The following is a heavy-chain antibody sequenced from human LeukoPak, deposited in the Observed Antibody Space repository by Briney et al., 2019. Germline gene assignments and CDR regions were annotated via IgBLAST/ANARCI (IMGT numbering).Heavy chain of an antibody. V-gene: IGHV3-33*01. CDR2: IWYDGSNK. Sequence: GGSLRLSCVASGFTFSSRGMHWVRQAPGKGLEWVAVIWYDGSNKYYADSVKGRFTISRDNSKNALYLEMSSLRAEDTAVYYCTSFEYWGQGTLVTVSS. CDR1: GFTFSSRG. J-gene: IGHJ4*02. CDR3: TSFEY.